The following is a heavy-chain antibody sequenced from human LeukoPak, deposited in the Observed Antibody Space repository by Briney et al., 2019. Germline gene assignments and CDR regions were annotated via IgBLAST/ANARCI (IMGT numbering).Heavy chain of an antibody. V-gene: IGHV3-30-3*01. CDR2: ISYDGSNK. J-gene: IGHJ6*02. D-gene: IGHD4-17*01. CDR3: AKESYGDYGYGMDV. CDR1: GFTFSSYA. Sequence: GRSLRLSCAASGFTFSSYAMHWVRQAPGKGLEWVAVISYDGSNKYYADSVKGRFTISRDNAKNSLYLQMNSLRAEDTALYYCAKESYGDYGYGMDVWGQGTTVTVSS.